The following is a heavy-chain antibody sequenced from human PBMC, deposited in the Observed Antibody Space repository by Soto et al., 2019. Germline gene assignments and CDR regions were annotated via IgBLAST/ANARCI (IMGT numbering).Heavy chain of an antibody. J-gene: IGHJ4*02. Sequence: ASVKVSCKASGYTFTGYYMHWLRQAPGQGLEWMGWINPISGRTNYAQKFQGRVTMTRDTSISTAYMELSSLRSEDTAVYYCARGYYDILTPYYYFDYWGQGTLVTVSS. CDR3: ARGYYDILTPYYYFDY. V-gene: IGHV1-2*02. D-gene: IGHD3-9*01. CDR2: INPISGRT. CDR1: GYTFTGYY.